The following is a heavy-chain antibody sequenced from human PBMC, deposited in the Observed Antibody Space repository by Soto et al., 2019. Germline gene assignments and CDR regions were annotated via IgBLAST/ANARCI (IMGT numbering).Heavy chain of an antibody. Sequence: EVQLVESGGGLVQPGGSLRLSWAASGFTFSNYKMNWVRQAPGKGLEWISYISGDSNTIYYADSVKGRFTISRDNAKNTLYLQMNSLRAEDTAVYYCARNGGHDYWGQGTLLTVSS. CDR2: ISGDSNTI. J-gene: IGHJ4*02. CDR1: GFTFSNYK. V-gene: IGHV3-48*01. D-gene: IGHD4-17*01. CDR3: ARNGGHDY.